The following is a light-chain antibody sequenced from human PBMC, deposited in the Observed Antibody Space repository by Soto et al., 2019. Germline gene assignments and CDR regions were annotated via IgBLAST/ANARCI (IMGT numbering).Light chain of an antibody. J-gene: IGLJ2*01. CDR2: SNN. CDR3: ASWDDSLNGVV. Sequence: QSALTQPPSASGTPGQRVTISCSGSNSNIGSNTVNWYQQLPGTAPKPLIYSNNQRPSGVPGRFSDSKSGTSASLAISGLXSEDEADYYCASWDDSLNGVVFGGGTQLTVL. V-gene: IGLV1-44*01. CDR1: NSNIGSNT.